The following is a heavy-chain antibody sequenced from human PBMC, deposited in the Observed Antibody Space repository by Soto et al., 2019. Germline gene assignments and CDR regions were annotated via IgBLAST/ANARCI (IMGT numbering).Heavy chain of an antibody. CDR1: GFIFGTYS. V-gene: IGHV3-48*02. J-gene: IGHJ4*02. Sequence: EVQQVESGGGLVQPGGSLRLSCAASGFIFGTYSMNWVRQAPGKGLEWISYISTTSAPIYYADSVKGRFTISRDNVQNSLYLQMNSLRDDDTAVYYCARGSSGSDYWGQGTLVTVSS. CDR3: ARGSSGSDY. CDR2: ISTTSAPI. D-gene: IGHD3-22*01.